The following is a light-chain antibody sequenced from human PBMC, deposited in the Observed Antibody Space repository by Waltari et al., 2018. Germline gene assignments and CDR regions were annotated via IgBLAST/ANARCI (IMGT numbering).Light chain of an antibody. CDR1: QSVSSSY. J-gene: IGKJ1*01. Sequence: PGERATLSCRASQSVSSSYLAWYPQKPGQAPRLLIYGASSRATGIPDRFSGSGSGTEFTLTISRLEPEDFAVYYCQQYGSSPPWTFGQGTKVEIK. CDR2: GAS. CDR3: QQYGSSPPWT. V-gene: IGKV3-20*01.